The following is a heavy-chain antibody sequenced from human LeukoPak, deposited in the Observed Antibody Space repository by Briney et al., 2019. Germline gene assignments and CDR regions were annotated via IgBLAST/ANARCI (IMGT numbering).Heavy chain of an antibody. CDR1: GFTFDDYA. CDR3: AKDTHGYGSGSYYSALDY. Sequence: PGGSLRLSCAASGFTFDDYAMHWVRQAPGKGLEWVSGISWSSGSTGYADSVKGRFTISRDNAKNSLYLQLKSLRAEDPALYSCAKDTHGYGSGSYYSALDYWGRGTLVTVSS. CDR2: ISWSSGST. V-gene: IGHV3-9*01. D-gene: IGHD3-10*01. J-gene: IGHJ4*02.